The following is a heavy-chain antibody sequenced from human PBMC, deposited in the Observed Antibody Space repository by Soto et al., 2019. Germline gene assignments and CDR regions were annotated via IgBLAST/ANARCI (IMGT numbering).Heavy chain of an antibody. V-gene: IGHV1-69*12. J-gene: IGHJ4*02. CDR3: ARLGYGYLYYFDY. CDR2: IIPIFGTP. CDR1: GGTFSSYA. D-gene: IGHD2-15*01. Sequence: QVQLVQSGAEVKKPGSSVKVSCKASGGTFSSYAISWVRQAPGQGLEWMGGIIPIFGTPNYAQKFQGRVTITADESTSTAYMELGSLRSEDTAVYYCARLGYGYLYYFDYWGQGTLVTVSS.